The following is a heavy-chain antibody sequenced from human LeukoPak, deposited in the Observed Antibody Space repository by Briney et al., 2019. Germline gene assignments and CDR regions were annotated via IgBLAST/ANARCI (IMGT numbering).Heavy chain of an antibody. CDR1: GGSVSSGSYY. J-gene: IGHJ3*02. D-gene: IGHD3-22*01. CDR2: IYYSGST. CDR3: ATEYYYDSSGYYAFDI. V-gene: IGHV4-61*01. Sequence: PSETLSLTCTVSGGSVSSGSYYWSWIRQPPGKGLEWIGYIYYSGSTNYNPSLKSRVTISVDTSKNQFSLKLSSVTAADTAVYYCATEYYYDSSGYYAFDIWSQGTMVTVSS.